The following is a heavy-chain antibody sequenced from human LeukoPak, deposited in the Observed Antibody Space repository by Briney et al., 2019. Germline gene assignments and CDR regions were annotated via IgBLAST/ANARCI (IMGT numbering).Heavy chain of an antibody. J-gene: IGHJ6*02. CDR2: ISGSGGST. CDR1: GVTLSSYA. CDR3: AKDRQWLNYYYYGMDV. V-gene: IGHV3-23*01. Sequence: PGGSLRLSCAASGVTLSSYAMSWARQAPGKGLEWVSAISGSGGSTYYADSVKGRFTFSRGNSKNTLYLQMNSLRAEDTAVYYCAKDRQWLNYYYYGMDVWGQGTTVTVSS. D-gene: IGHD6-19*01.